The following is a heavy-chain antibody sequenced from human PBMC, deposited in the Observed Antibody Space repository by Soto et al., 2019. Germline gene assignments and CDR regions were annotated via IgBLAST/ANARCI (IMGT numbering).Heavy chain of an antibody. CDR2: INGDGSRT. J-gene: IGHJ4*02. V-gene: IGHV3-74*01. CDR1: GFTFSTYW. Sequence: GGSLRRSCAPSGFTFSTYWMHWVRQAPGKGLGWVSRINGDGSRTSYADSVKGRFTSSRDNAENTLYLQMNSLRAEDTAVYYCARVPTGSYYCGSCGQGTLVTLSS. CDR3: ARVPTGSYYCGS. D-gene: IGHD3-10*01.